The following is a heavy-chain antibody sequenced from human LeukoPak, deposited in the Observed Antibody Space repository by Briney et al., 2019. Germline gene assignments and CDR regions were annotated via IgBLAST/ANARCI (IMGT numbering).Heavy chain of an antibody. Sequence: PSETLSLTCTVSGGSISSYYWSWIRQPPGKGLEWIGYIYYSGSTNYNPSLKSRVTISVDTSKNQFSLKLSSVTAADTAVYYCARGPYWNYYYYYMDVWGKGTTVTVSS. J-gene: IGHJ6*03. V-gene: IGHV4-59*01. CDR3: ARGPYWNYYYYYMDV. CDR1: GGSISSYY. D-gene: IGHD1-1*01. CDR2: IYYSGST.